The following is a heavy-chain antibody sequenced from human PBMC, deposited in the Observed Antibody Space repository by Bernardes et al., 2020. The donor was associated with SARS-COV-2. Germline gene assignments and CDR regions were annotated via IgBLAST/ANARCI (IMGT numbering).Heavy chain of an antibody. CDR3: AHPRTHTTEGWFDP. V-gene: IGHV2-5*01. D-gene: IGHD4-17*01. Sequence: SGPTLGKPTQTLTLTCTFSGFSLSTSGVGVGWIRQPPGKALEWLALIYWNDDKRYSPSLKSRLTITKDTSKNQVVLTMTNMDPVDTATYYCAHPRTHTTEGWFDPWGQGTLVTVSS. J-gene: IGHJ5*02. CDR2: IYWNDDK. CDR1: GFSLSTSGVG.